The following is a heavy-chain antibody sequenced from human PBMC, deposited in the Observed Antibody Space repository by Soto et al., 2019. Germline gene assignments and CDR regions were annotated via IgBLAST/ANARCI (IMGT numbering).Heavy chain of an antibody. Sequence: SETLSLTCTVSGGSISSSSYYWGWIRQPPGKGLEWIGSIYYSGSTYYNPSLKSRVTISVDTSKNQFSLKLSSVTAADTAVYYCTSTFIAARLQYYYYGMDVWGQGTTVTVSS. CDR2: IYYSGST. CDR1: GGSISSSSYY. J-gene: IGHJ6*02. D-gene: IGHD6-6*01. CDR3: TSTFIAARLQYYYYGMDV. V-gene: IGHV4-39*01.